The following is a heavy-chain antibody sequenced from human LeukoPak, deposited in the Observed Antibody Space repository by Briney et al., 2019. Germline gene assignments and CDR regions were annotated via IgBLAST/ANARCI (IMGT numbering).Heavy chain of an antibody. Sequence: ASVKVSCKASGYTFTSYDINWVRQATGQGLEWMGWMNPNSGNTGYAQKFQGRVTITTDESTSTAYMELSSLRSEDTAVYYCATLSGGGNSSYYDFWSGYYRIGGWFDPWGQGTLVTVSS. J-gene: IGHJ5*02. CDR2: MNPNSGNT. V-gene: IGHV1-8*01. CDR1: GYTFTSYD. D-gene: IGHD3-3*01. CDR3: ATLSGGGNSSYYDFWSGYYRIGGWFDP.